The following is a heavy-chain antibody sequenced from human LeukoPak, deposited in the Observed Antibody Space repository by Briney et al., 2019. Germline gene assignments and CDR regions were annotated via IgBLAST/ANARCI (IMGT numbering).Heavy chain of an antibody. CDR3: AKVSGNSYYYFDY. Sequence: QPGGSLRLSCAASGFTLSSYAMSWARQAPAEALEGVSDISGSGGSTYYTDSGTGRFNISRDNSKNTLSVQMNSLRADDTAVYYCAKVSGNSYYYFDYWGQGTLVTVSS. CDR1: GFTLSSYA. V-gene: IGHV3-23*01. D-gene: IGHD6-19*01. J-gene: IGHJ4*02. CDR2: ISGSGGST.